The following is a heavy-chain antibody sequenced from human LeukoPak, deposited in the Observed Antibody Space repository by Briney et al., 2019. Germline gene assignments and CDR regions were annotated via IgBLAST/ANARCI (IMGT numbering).Heavy chain of an antibody. CDR2: ISGGGDNT. CDR3: AKAPIAAADEYFQH. V-gene: IGHV3-23*01. Sequence: GGPLSLSCAVSGFPFSDFAMSWVRQAPGKGLEWVSTISGGGDNTYFADSVKGRFTISRDNSKNTLFLQMVSLRAEDTAVYYCAKAPIAAADEYFQHWGQGTLVTVSS. J-gene: IGHJ1*01. CDR1: GFPFSDFA. D-gene: IGHD6-13*01.